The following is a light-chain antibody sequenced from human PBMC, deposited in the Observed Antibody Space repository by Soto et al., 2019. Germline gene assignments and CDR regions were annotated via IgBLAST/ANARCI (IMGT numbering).Light chain of an antibody. CDR1: QGVSSN. V-gene: IGKV3D-15*02. J-gene: IGKJ4*01. Sequence: VLTQSPVTLSVSPGETVALFCRASQGVSSNLAWYHQRPGQPPSLLIHGTFPRATRTPDRLIGSGFATDFTLTINRLEPADFGTCYCQQYAYLLPLTFGGGTAVEVK. CDR2: GTF. CDR3: QQYAYLLPLT.